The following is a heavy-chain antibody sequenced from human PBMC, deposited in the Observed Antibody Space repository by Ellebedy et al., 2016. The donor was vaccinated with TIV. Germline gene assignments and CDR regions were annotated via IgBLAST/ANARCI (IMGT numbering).Heavy chain of an antibody. V-gene: IGHV1-69*13. D-gene: IGHD5-18*01. J-gene: IGHJ6*02. CDR1: GGTFSNYA. CDR2: IIPVLGTA. Sequence: AASVKVSCNASGGTFSNYATSWVRQAPGQGLEWMGGIIPVLGTANYAQKFQGRLTITADESTSTAYMEPSSLRSEDTAVYYCGSGYSKDGMDVWGQGTTVIVSS. CDR3: GSGYSKDGMDV.